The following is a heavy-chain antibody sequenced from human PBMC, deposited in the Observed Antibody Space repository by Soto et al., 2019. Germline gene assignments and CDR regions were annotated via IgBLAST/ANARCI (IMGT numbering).Heavy chain of an antibody. CDR2: ISYDGSNK. J-gene: IGHJ6*02. V-gene: IGHV3-30*03. CDR1: GFTFSSYG. D-gene: IGHD4-17*01. Sequence: QVQLVESGGGVVQPGRSLRLSCAASGFTFSSYGMHWVRQTPGKGLEWVAVISYDGSNKYYADSVKGRFTISRDNSKNTLYLQMNSLRAEDTAVYHALRGYGGDYYYGMDVWGQGTTVTVSS. CDR3: LRGYGGDYYYGMDV.